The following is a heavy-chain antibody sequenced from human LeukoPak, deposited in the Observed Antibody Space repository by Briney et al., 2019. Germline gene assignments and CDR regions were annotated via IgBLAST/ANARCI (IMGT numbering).Heavy chain of an antibody. CDR2: IGTAGDT. V-gene: IGHV3-13*04. J-gene: IGHJ3*02. CDR1: GFTFSSYD. CDR3: ARIDTYYYDSSGYYSAFDI. Sequence: GGSLRLSCAASGFTFSSYDMHWVRQATGKGLEWVSAIGTAGDTYYPGSVKGRFTISRENAKNSLYLQMNSLRAGDTAVYYCARIDTYYYDSSGYYSAFDIWGQGTIVTVSS. D-gene: IGHD3-22*01.